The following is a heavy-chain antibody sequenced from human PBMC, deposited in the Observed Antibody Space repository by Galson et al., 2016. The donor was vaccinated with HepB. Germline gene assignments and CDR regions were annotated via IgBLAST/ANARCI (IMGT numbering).Heavy chain of an antibody. Sequence: SVKVSCKASGGTFSSYAISWVRQAPGQGLEWMGGIIPIFGTANYAQKFQGRVTITADESTSTAYMELSSLRSEDTAVDYCARALGTDTDCQHWGQGTLVTVSS. J-gene: IGHJ1*01. CDR2: IIPIFGTA. CDR3: ARALGTDTDCQH. D-gene: IGHD7-27*01. V-gene: IGHV1-69*13. CDR1: GGTFSSYA.